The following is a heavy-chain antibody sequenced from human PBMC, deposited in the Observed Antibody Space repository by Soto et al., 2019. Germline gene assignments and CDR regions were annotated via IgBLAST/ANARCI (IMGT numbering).Heavy chain of an antibody. D-gene: IGHD1-26*01. V-gene: IGHV3-72*01. J-gene: IGHJ4*01. CDR2: IRNKANSYTT. CDR1: GFTFSDHY. Sequence: EVQLVESGGGLVQPGGSQRLSCAASGFTFSDHYMDWVGQAPGKGLEWVGRIRNKANSYTTDYAASVKGRFTISRDDSKDSLYLLMNSLKTEDTAIYYCARDSGKGAYFDYWGHGTLATVSS. CDR3: ARDSGKGAYFDY.